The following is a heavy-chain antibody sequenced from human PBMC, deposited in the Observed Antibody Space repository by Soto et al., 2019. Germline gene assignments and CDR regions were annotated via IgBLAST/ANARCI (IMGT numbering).Heavy chain of an antibody. V-gene: IGHV3-15*07. J-gene: IGHJ4*02. D-gene: IGHD2-2*01. CDR3: TTAWDGGMVVGELDY. Sequence: EVQLVESGGGLVKPGGSLRLSCAASGFTFSNAWMNWVRQAPGKGLEWVGRIKSKTDGGTTDYAAPVKGRFTISRDDSKTTLNLQMKSLKTEDPAVYYCTTAWDGGMVVGELDYWGQGTLVTVSS. CDR2: IKSKTDGGTT. CDR1: GFTFSNAW.